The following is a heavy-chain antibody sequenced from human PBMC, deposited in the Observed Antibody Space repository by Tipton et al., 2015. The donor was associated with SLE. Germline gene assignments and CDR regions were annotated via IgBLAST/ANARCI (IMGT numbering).Heavy chain of an antibody. J-gene: IGHJ4*02. V-gene: IGHV4-4*08. CDR2: IYSSGST. D-gene: IGHD2-2*01. Sequence: TLSLTCTVSGVSIRMYYWSWIRLSPGKGLEWIGYIYSSGSTNYNPSLKSRVTISVDTSKNQFSLKLSSVTAADTAVYCCVVCSPSSCSYFDYWGQGRLVTVSS. CDR3: VVCSPSSCSYFDY. CDR1: GVSIRMYY.